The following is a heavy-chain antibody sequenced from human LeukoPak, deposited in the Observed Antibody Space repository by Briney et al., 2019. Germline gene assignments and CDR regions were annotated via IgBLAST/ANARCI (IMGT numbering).Heavy chain of an antibody. Sequence: GESLKISCKGSGYSFTSYWIGWVRQMPGKGLEWMGIIYPGDSDTRYSPSFQGQVTISADKSISTAYLQWSSLKASDTAMYYCARLMGDCSSTSCYNWFDPWGQGTLVTVSS. J-gene: IGHJ5*02. CDR2: IYPGDSDT. V-gene: IGHV5-51*01. CDR1: GYSFTSYW. D-gene: IGHD2-2*01. CDR3: ARLMGDCSSTSCYNWFDP.